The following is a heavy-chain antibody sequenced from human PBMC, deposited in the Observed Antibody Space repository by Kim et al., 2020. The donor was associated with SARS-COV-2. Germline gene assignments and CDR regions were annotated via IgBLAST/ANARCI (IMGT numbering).Heavy chain of an antibody. CDR3: ARSLTGGYYSSGHYY. D-gene: IGHD3-22*01. CDR1: GGSFSNYY. V-gene: IGHV4-59*08. CDR2: FYHSGST. Sequence: SETLSLTCTVSGGSFSNYYWSWIRQPPGKGLEGIGYFYHSGSTDYNSSLKSRVTISADMSKNQFSLKLTSVTAADTAVYYCARSLTGGYYSSGHYYWGQGALVTVSS. J-gene: IGHJ4*02.